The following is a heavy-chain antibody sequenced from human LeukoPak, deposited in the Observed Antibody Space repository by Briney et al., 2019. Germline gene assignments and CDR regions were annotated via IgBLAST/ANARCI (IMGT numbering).Heavy chain of an antibody. J-gene: IGHJ6*02. D-gene: IGHD3-9*01. CDR2: INGDGSNI. V-gene: IGHV3-74*01. Sequence: GGSLRLSCVASGFTFSSYWMHWVRQDPRKGLVWVSRINGDGSNINYADSVRGRFTISRDNAKNTLYLQMSTLRVEDTAVYYCARDLMDYDVSTGLHHYYMDVWGQGTTVTVSS. CDR3: ARDLMDYDVSTGLHHYYMDV. CDR1: GFTFSSYW.